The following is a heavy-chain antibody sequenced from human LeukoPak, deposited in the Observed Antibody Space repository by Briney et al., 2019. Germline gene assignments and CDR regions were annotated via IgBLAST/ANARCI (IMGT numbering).Heavy chain of an antibody. CDR2: MSNSI. Sequence: GGPLRLSCAASGFTFSTYSMNWVRQAPGKGLEWVSSMSNSIHYADSVKGRFTISRDNAKNLLYLQMNSLRDDDTAVYYCARETLEAFDFWGQGTMVTVSS. D-gene: IGHD1-1*01. V-gene: IGHV3-21*06. CDR1: GFTFSTYS. J-gene: IGHJ3*01. CDR3: ARETLEAFDF.